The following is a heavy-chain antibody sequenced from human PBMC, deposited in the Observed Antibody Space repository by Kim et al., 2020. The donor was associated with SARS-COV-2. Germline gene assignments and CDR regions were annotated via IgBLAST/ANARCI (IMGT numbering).Heavy chain of an antibody. CDR1: GFTFSSYA. CDR2: ISYDGSNK. J-gene: IGHJ4*02. D-gene: IGHD2-21*01. V-gene: IGHV3-30-3*01. CDR3: ARVGAYCGGDCIDY. Sequence: GGSLRLSCAASGFTFSSYAMHWVRQAPGKGLEWVAVISYDGSNKYYADPVKGRFTISRDNSKNTLYLQMNSLRAEDTAVYYCARVGAYCGGDCIDYWGQGTLVTVSS.